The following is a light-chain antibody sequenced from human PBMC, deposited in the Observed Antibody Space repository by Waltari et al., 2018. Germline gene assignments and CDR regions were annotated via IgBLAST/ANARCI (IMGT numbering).Light chain of an antibody. J-gene: IGKJ2*01. CDR2: GVS. CDR3: QQYNNWPPEMYT. CDR1: QSISSN. Sequence: ETMMTQSPDTLSVSPGERATLSCWASQSISSNLAWYQQKPGQAPRLLIFGVSTRATGIPARFSGSGSGTEFTLTISSLESEDFGIYYCQQYNNWPPEMYTFGQGTKLEI. V-gene: IGKV3D-15*01.